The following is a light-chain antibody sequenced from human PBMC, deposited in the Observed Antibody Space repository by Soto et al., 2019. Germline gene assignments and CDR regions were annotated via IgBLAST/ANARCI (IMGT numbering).Light chain of an antibody. V-gene: IGKV1-39*01. Sequence: DIQMTQATSSLSASVGDRVTITCRASHSITSYLNWYQHKPGKAPELLNHAASSLQSGVPSRFSGSGSGTDFTLPIRSLQPEEVATYYCQQSYGTPQTFGQGKKADIK. J-gene: IGKJ1*01. CDR3: QQSYGTPQT. CDR2: AAS. CDR1: HSITSY.